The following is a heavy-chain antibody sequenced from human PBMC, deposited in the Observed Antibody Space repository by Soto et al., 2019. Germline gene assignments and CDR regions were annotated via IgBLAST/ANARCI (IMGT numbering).Heavy chain of an antibody. CDR3: ARDDAVAAAGRPRAFDI. CDR1: GFTFSSYG. J-gene: IGHJ3*02. V-gene: IGHV3-33*01. CDR2: IWYDGSNK. D-gene: IGHD6-13*01. Sequence: PGGSLRLSCAASGFTFSSYGMHWVRQAPGKGLEWVAVIWYDGSNKYYADSVKGRFTISRDNSKNTLYLQMNSLRAEDTAVYYCARDDAVAAAGRPRAFDIWGQGTMVTVSS.